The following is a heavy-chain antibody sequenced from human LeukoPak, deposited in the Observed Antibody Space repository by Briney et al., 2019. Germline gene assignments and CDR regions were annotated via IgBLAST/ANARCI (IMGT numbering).Heavy chain of an antibody. Sequence: ASVKVSCKXSGYTLTELSMHWVRQAPGKGLEGMGGFDPEDGETIYAQKFQGRVTMTEDTSTDTAYMELSSLRSEDTAVYYCATVDMATIWFNYWGQGTLVTVSS. J-gene: IGHJ4*02. CDR3: ATVDMATIWFNY. V-gene: IGHV1-24*01. CDR2: FDPEDGET. D-gene: IGHD5-24*01. CDR1: GYTLTELS.